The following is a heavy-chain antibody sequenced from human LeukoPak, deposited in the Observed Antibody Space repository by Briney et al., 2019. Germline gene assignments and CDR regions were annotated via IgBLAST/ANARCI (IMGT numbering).Heavy chain of an antibody. D-gene: IGHD3-22*01. CDR3: ARSRGYPDAFDI. CDR1: GDSISSYY. V-gene: IGHV4-59*01. J-gene: IGHJ3*02. CDR2: IYYSGST. Sequence: PSETLSLTCTVSGDSISSYYWSWIRQPPGKGLEWIGYIYYSGSTNYNPSLKSRVTISIDTSKNQFSLKLSSVTAADTAVYYCARSRGYPDAFDIWGQGTMVTVSS.